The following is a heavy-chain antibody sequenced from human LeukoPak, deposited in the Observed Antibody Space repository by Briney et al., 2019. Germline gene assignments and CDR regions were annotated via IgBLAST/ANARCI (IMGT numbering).Heavy chain of an antibody. J-gene: IGHJ4*02. D-gene: IGHD5-12*01. V-gene: IGHV3-49*04. CDR2: IRSKAYGGTT. CDR3: TSYSSYDYSSGETDY. Sequence: GGSLRLSCTASGFTFGDYAMSWVRQAPGKGLEWVGFIRSKAYGGTTEYAASVKGRFTISRDDSKSIAYLQMNSLKTEDTAVYYCTSYSSYDYSSGETDYWGQGTLVTVSS. CDR1: GFTFGDYA.